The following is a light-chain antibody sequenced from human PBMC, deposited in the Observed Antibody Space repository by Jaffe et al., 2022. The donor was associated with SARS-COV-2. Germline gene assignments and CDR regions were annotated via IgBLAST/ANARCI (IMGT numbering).Light chain of an antibody. Sequence: QSALTQPPSASGSPGQSVTISCNGTSSDIGGYNYISWYQHHPGKAPKLVIYEVNKRPSGVPDRFSGSKSGNTASLTVSGLQAEDEAYYYCNSYAGSYNLEVFGGGTKLTVL. CDR3: NSYAGSYNLEV. J-gene: IGLJ3*02. CDR1: SSDIGGYNY. CDR2: EVN. V-gene: IGLV2-8*01.